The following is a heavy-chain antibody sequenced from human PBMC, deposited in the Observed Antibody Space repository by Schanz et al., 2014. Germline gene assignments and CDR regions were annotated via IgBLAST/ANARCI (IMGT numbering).Heavy chain of an antibody. V-gene: IGHV1-69*08. Sequence: QVQLVQSGAEVKKPGSSMKVSCKASRSTFSSYTISWVRQARGQGLEWVGRFIPILDVGNYAQQFQGRVTFTADKSSDTAYMELSSLRSEDTAVYYCAREVGLYDRGWFDPWGQGTLVTVSS. J-gene: IGHJ5*02. CDR1: RSTFSSYT. D-gene: IGHD3-22*01. CDR3: AREVGLYDRGWFDP. CDR2: FIPILDVG.